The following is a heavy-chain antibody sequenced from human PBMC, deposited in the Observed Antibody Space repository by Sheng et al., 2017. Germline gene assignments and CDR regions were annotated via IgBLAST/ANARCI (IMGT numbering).Heavy chain of an antibody. CDR2: INHSGST. D-gene: IGHD6-13*01. J-gene: IGHJ4*02. CDR1: GGSFSGYY. Sequence: QVQLQQWGAGLLKPSETLSLTCAVYGGSFSGYYWSWIRQPPGKGLEWIGEINHSGSTNYNPSLKSRVTISVDTSKNQFSLKLSSVTAADTAVYYCARGISHSSWAFDYWGQGTLVTVSS. V-gene: IGHV4-34*01. CDR3: ARGISHSSWAFDY.